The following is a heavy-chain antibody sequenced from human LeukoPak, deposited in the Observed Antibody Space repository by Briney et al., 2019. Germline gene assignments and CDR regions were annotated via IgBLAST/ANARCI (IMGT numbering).Heavy chain of an antibody. CDR2: LGTAGDT. CDR3: ARQNTPHGNFDY. D-gene: IGHD5-24*01. CDR1: GFTPTNYA. Sequence: GGSLRLSCAASGFTPTNYAMHWVRQRAGEGLEWVSALGTAGDTFYPGSVKGRFTISRDNAKKSLFLQMNSLRAEDTAIYYCARQNTPHGNFDYWGQGTLVTVSS. J-gene: IGHJ4*02. V-gene: IGHV3-13*01.